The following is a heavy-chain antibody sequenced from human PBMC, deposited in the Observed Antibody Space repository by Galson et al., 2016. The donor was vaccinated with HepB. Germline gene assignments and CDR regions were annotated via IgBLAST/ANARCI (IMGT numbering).Heavy chain of an antibody. Sequence: SVKVSCKASGFTFTSSAMQWVRQARGQRLEWIGWIVVGSGNTNYAQKFQERVTITRDMSTTTAYMELSSLRSEDTAVYYCAADQGNLSDYVFWGKGTTGTVSS. CDR1: GFTFTSSA. V-gene: IGHV1-58*02. CDR2: IVVGSGNT. J-gene: IGHJ6*04. CDR3: AADQGNLSDYVF. D-gene: IGHD1-20*01.